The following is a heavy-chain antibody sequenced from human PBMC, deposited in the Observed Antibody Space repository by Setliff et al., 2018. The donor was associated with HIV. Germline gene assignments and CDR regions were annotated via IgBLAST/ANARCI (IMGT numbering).Heavy chain of an antibody. Sequence: ASETLSLTCTVSGDSIISSRNFWGWIRQPPGKGLEWIGNIHFSGSTYYNPSLKSRVTVSVDPSKNQFSLKLSSVTAADTAVYYCARTTYSGSYFNDSWGQGTLVTVSS. CDR3: ARTTYSGSYFNDS. CDR2: IHFSGST. J-gene: IGHJ5*01. D-gene: IGHD1-26*01. CDR1: GDSIISSRNF. V-gene: IGHV4-39*01.